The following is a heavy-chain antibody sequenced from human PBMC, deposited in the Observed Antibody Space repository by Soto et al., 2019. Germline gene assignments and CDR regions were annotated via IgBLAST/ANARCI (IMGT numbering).Heavy chain of an antibody. CDR2: IGGSGTGGRT. D-gene: IGHD5-12*01. J-gene: IGHJ6*02. V-gene: IGHV3-23*01. CDR3: ANSPGGLDGYNSDYYGMDV. CDR1: GLTFSTYA. Sequence: EVHLLESGGDLVQPGGSLRLSCTASGLTFSTYAMSWVRQAPGKGLEWVSAIGGSGTGGRTYYADSVKGRFTISRENSKNTVYLQTNRLRADDTAVYYWANSPGGLDGYNSDYYGMDVWGQANKVTVSS.